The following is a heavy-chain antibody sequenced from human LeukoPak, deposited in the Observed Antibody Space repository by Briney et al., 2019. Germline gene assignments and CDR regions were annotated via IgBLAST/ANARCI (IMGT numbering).Heavy chain of an antibody. J-gene: IGHJ4*02. D-gene: IGHD2-2*01. CDR3: ARDRYCVGTNCPYDC. CDR1: GFTSSDYT. Sequence: PGGSLRLSCAASGFTSSDYTMNWVRQSPGKGLEWVSGISVSDDSTYYADSVKGRFTISRDTSNNMLYLQMNSLRAEDTAVYYCARDRYCVGTNCPYDCWGQGTPVTVSS. CDR2: ISVSDDST. V-gene: IGHV3-23*01.